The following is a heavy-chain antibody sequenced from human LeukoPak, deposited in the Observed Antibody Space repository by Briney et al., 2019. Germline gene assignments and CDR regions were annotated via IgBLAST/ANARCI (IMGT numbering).Heavy chain of an antibody. J-gene: IGHJ3*02. CDR2: ISSSGSTI. V-gene: IGHV3-48*03. CDR3: ARPLGYCSGGSCYGRDAFDI. Sequence: PGGPLRLSCAASGFTFSSYEMNWVRQAPGKGLEWVSYISSSGSTIYYADSVKGRFTISRDNAKNSLYLQMNSLRAEDTAVYYCARPLGYCSGGSCYGRDAFDIWGQGTMVTVSS. D-gene: IGHD2-15*01. CDR1: GFTFSSYE.